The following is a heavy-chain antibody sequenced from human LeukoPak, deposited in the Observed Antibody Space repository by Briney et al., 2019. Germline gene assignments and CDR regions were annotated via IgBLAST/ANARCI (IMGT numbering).Heavy chain of an antibody. CDR3: ARGYDSSGYFVS. J-gene: IGHJ4*02. V-gene: IGHV1-8*01. CDR2: MNPNSGNT. Sequence: ASVKVSCKASGYTFTSYDINWVRQATGQGLEWMGWMNPNSGNTGYAQKFQGRVTMTRNTSISTAYMELSGLRSEDTAVYYCARGYDSSGYFVSWGQGTLVTVSS. CDR1: GYTFTSYD. D-gene: IGHD3-22*01.